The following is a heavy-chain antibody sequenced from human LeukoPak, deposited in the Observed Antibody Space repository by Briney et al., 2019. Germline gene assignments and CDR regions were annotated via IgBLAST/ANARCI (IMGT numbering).Heavy chain of an antibody. CDR2: IYTSGST. CDR3: ARDSQTYYYDSSGYPGAFDI. V-gene: IGHV4-4*07. CDR1: GGSISSYY. J-gene: IGHJ3*02. D-gene: IGHD3-22*01. Sequence: SETLSLTCTVSGGSISSYYWSWIRQPAGKGLEWIGRIYTSGSTNYNPSLKSRVTISVDTSKNQFSLKLRSVTAADTAVYYCARDSQTYYYDSSGYPGAFDIWGQGTMVTVSS.